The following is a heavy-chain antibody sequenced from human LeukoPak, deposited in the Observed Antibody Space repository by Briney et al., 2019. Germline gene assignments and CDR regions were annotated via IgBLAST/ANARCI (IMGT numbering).Heavy chain of an antibody. Sequence: SQTLSLTCTVSGGSISSGDYYWSWIRQPPGKGLEWIGYIYYSGSTYYNPSLKRRVTISVDTSKNQFSLKLSSVTAADTAVYYWARDAGWDWNYRRWFDPWGRGTLVTVSS. D-gene: IGHD1-7*01. V-gene: IGHV4-30-4*08. CDR1: GGSISSGDYY. CDR3: ARDAGWDWNYRRWFDP. CDR2: IYYSGST. J-gene: IGHJ5*02.